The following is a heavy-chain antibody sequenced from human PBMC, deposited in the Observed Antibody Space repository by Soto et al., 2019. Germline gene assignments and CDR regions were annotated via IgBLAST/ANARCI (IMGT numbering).Heavy chain of an antibody. CDR3: AVVWCVVVAATDSFDI. Sequence: GGSLRLSCAASGFTFSSYWMSWVRQAPGKGLEWVANIKQDGSEKYYVHSVKGRFTISRDNAKNSLYLQMNSLRAEDTAMYYCAVVWCVVVAATDSFDIWGQGTMVTVSS. J-gene: IGHJ3*02. V-gene: IGHV3-7*01. CDR2: IKQDGSEK. CDR1: GFTFSSYW. D-gene: IGHD2-15*01.